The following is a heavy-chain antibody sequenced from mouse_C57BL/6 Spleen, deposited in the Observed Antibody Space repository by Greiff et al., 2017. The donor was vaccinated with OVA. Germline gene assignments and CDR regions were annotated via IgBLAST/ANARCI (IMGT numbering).Heavy chain of an antibody. CDR2: INPGSGGT. J-gene: IGHJ4*01. V-gene: IGHV1-54*01. CDR1: GYAFTHYL. Sequence: QVQLQQSGAELVRPGTSVKVSCKASGYAFTHYLIEWVKQRPGQGLEWIGVINPGSGGTNYNEKFKGKATLTADKSSSTAYMQLSSLTSEASAVYFSARATTVVAPMDYWGQGTSVTVSS. D-gene: IGHD1-1*01. CDR3: ARATTVVAPMDY.